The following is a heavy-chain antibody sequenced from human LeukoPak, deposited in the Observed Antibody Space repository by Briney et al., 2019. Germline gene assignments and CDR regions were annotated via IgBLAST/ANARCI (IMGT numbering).Heavy chain of an antibody. CDR2: IKEDESAK. V-gene: IGHV3-7*01. D-gene: IGHD1-26*01. J-gene: IGHJ4*02. Sequence: PGGALRLSCAASGFTFNTYWMAWVRQAPGNGLEGSANIKEDESAKHQADSVTGRFTISRDNARNSVYLQMSSLRGDDTAVYYCARDVGGSLDYWGQGTLVTVSS. CDR1: GFTFNTYW. CDR3: ARDVGGSLDY.